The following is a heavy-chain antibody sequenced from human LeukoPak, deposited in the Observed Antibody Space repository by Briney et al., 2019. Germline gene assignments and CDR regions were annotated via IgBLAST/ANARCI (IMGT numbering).Heavy chain of an antibody. V-gene: IGHV3-21*01. Sequence: PGGSLRLSCAASGFTFSSYSMNWVRQAPGKGLDWVSSISSSSSYIYYADSVKGRFTISRDNAKNSLYLQMNSLRAEDTAVYYCARGDYGSGSYPDYWGQGTLVTVSS. J-gene: IGHJ4*02. CDR3: ARGDYGSGSYPDY. CDR1: GFTFSSYS. D-gene: IGHD3-10*01. CDR2: ISSSSSYI.